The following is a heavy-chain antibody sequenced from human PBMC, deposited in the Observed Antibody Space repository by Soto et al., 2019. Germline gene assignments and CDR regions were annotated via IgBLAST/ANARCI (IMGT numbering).Heavy chain of an antibody. CDR3: ARDRQWEPLLY. V-gene: IGHV1-18*01. J-gene: IGHJ4*02. D-gene: IGHD1-26*01. Sequence: QVQLVQSGSEVKKPGASVRVTCKASGYTFRNYGISWVREAPGQGLEWMGWVSAYNRNSNYAQKFEDRVSMTADTATSTAYLELRGLRSDDTAIYYGARDRQWEPLLYWGQGTLVTVSS. CDR2: VSAYNRNS. CDR1: GYTFRNYG.